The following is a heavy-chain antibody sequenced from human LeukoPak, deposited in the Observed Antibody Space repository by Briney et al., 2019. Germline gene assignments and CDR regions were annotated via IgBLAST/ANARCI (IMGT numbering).Heavy chain of an antibody. D-gene: IGHD1-14*01. Sequence: PGGSLRLSCAASGFTFSTYAMSWVRQAPGKGLEWVSGISGSGGSTYYADSLKGRFTISRDNSKNTLYLQVNSLRAEDTAVYYCATETNGRHYDYWGQGTLLTVSS. CDR2: ISGSGGST. CDR1: GFTFSTYA. CDR3: ATETNGRHYDY. V-gene: IGHV3-23*01. J-gene: IGHJ4*02.